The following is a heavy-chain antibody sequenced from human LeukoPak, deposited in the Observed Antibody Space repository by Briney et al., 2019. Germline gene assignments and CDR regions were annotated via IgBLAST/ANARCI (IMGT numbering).Heavy chain of an antibody. Sequence: GGSLRLSCAASGFTFSSYAMHWVRQAPGKGLEWVAVISYDGSNKYYADSVKGRFTISRDNSKNTLYLQMNSLRAEDTAVYYCAREDSIAAAGAIDNWGQGTLVTVSS. CDR1: GFTFSSYA. V-gene: IGHV3-30-3*01. CDR3: AREDSIAAAGAIDN. CDR2: ISYDGSNK. J-gene: IGHJ4*02. D-gene: IGHD6-13*01.